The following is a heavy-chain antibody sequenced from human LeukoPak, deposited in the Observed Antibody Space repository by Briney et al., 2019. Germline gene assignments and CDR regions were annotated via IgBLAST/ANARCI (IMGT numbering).Heavy chain of an antibody. Sequence: ASVKVSCKASGYTFTSYYLYWVRQAPGQGLEWMGVVNPSGGSTTSTQKFQGRVTMTRDTSTSTVYMELRSLRSEDTAVYYCARGPGPADDGGGYCFDYWGQGTLVTVSS. J-gene: IGHJ4*02. V-gene: IGHV1-46*01. CDR2: VNPSGGST. CDR3: ARGPGPADDGGGYCFDY. CDR1: GYTFTSYY. D-gene: IGHD3-22*01.